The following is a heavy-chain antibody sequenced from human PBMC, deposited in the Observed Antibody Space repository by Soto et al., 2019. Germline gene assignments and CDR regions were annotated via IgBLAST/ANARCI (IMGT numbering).Heavy chain of an antibody. Sequence: SVKVSCKASGGTFSSYAISWVRQAPGQGLEWMGGIIPIFGTANYAQKFQGRVTITADKSTSTAYMELSSLRSEDTAVYYCARDLPPDYCSSTRCYSYGMDVWGQGTTVTVSS. CDR2: IIPIFGTA. D-gene: IGHD2-2*01. CDR3: ARDLPPDYCSSTRCYSYGMDV. V-gene: IGHV1-69*06. J-gene: IGHJ6*02. CDR1: GGTFSSYA.